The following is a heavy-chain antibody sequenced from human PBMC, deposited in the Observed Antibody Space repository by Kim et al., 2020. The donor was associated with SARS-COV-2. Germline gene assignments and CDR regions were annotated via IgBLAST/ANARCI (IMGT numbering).Heavy chain of an antibody. CDR3: ARDTGEGYFDY. V-gene: IGHV4-30-4*01. D-gene: IGHD3-10*01. Sequence: SETLSLTCTVSGGSISSGDYYWSWIRQPPGKGLEWIGYIYYSGSTYYNPSLKSRVTISVDTSKNQFSLKLSSVTAADTAVYYCARDTGEGYFDYWGQGTLVTVSS. J-gene: IGHJ4*02. CDR2: IYYSGST. CDR1: GGSISSGDYY.